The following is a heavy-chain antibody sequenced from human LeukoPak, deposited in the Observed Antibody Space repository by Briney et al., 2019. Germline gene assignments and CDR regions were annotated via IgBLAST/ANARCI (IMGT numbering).Heavy chain of an antibody. D-gene: IGHD2-15*01. CDR1: GGSFSGYY. CDR3: ASGRAIVVAPMYY. CDR2: INHSGST. Sequence: SETLSLTCAVYGGSFSGYYWSWIRQPPGKGLEWIGEINHSGSTNYNPSLKSRVTISVDTSKNQFSLKLSSVTAADTAVYYCASGRAIVVAPMYYWGQGTLVTVSS. V-gene: IGHV4-34*01. J-gene: IGHJ4*02.